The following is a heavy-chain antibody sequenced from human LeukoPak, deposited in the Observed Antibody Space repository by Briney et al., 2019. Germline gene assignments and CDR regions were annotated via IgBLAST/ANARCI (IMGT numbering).Heavy chain of an antibody. Sequence: GESLRISCKGSGYSFTSYWITWVRQMPGKGLEWMGRIDPSESYTNYSPSFQGHVTIPADKSITTAYLQWSSLKASDTAMYYCARLEGGVIVDYWGQGTLVTVSS. J-gene: IGHJ4*02. CDR1: GYSFTSYW. CDR2: IDPSESYT. V-gene: IGHV5-10-1*01. CDR3: ARLEGGVIVDY. D-gene: IGHD3-16*02.